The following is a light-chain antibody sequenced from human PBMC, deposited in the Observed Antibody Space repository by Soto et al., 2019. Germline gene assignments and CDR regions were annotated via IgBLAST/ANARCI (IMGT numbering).Light chain of an antibody. CDR2: GAS. J-gene: IGKJ5*01. CDR3: QQYGSSLQVT. Sequence: IVLTHSPGTLSFSPGEIATLSCRAIQSVSSSYLAWYQQKPCQAPRLLIYGASSRATGIPDRFSGSGSGTDFTLTISRLEPEDFAVYYCQQYGSSLQVTFGQGTRLEIK. V-gene: IGKV3-20*01. CDR1: QSVSSSY.